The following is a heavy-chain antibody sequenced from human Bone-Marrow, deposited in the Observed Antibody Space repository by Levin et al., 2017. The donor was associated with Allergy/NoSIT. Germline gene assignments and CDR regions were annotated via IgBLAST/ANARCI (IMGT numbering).Heavy chain of an antibody. V-gene: IGHV3-48*03. CDR1: GFTFEIYG. Sequence: GESLKISCAASGFTFEIYGMNWVRQAPGKRLEWVSHISRSGSPTYYADPVRGRFTISRDDAKKSVYLHMSSLRVEDTAVYYCARGVYDFWGQGALVTVSS. J-gene: IGHJ4*02. D-gene: IGHD2-8*02. CDR3: ARGVYDF. CDR2: ISRSGSPT.